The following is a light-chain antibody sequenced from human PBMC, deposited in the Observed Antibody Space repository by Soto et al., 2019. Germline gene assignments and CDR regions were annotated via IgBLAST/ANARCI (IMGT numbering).Light chain of an antibody. V-gene: IGKV3-20*01. Sequence: EIVLTQSPGTLSLSPGERATLSCRASQSVSSSYLAWYQQKPGQAPRLLIYGASSRATGIPDRFSGSGSGTDFTITISRLAPEDFAVYYCQQYGSSLTWTFGQGTKVEIK. CDR1: QSVSSSY. CDR3: QQYGSSLTWT. J-gene: IGKJ1*01. CDR2: GAS.